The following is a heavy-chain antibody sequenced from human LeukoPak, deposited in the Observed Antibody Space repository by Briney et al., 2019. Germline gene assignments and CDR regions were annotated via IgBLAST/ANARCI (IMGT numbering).Heavy chain of an antibody. J-gene: IGHJ6*02. CDR3: ARLYRGYSGGWSALSPYYYYGMDV. Sequence: SQTLSLTCAISGDSVSSNSAAWNWIRQSPSRGLEWLGRTYYRSKWYNDYAVSVKSRITINPDTSKNQFSLQLNSVTPEDTAVYYCARLYRGYSGGWSALSPYYYYGMDVWGQGTTVTVSS. V-gene: IGHV6-1*01. CDR1: GDSVSSNSAA. CDR2: TYYRSKWYN. D-gene: IGHD6-19*01.